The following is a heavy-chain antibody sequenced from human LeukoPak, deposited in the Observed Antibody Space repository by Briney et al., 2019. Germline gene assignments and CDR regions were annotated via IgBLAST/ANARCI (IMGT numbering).Heavy chain of an antibody. J-gene: IGHJ4*02. CDR2: IIPIFGTA. CDR3: ARDRYYDFWSGSHYFDY. Sequence: SVKVSCKASGGTFSSYAISWVRQAPGQGLEWMGGIIPIFGTANYAQKFQGRVTITADKSTTTAYMELSSLRSVDTAMYYCARDRYYDFWSGSHYFDYWGQGTLVTVSS. D-gene: IGHD3-3*01. V-gene: IGHV1-69*06. CDR1: GGTFSSYA.